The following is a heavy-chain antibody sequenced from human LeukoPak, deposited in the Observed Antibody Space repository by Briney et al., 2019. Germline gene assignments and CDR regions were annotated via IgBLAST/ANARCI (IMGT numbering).Heavy chain of an antibody. CDR1: AFIFDDYA. V-gene: IGHV3-74*01. CDR3: ARMRGSSGWGYYYYYMDV. Sequence: SGGSLRLSCAASAFIFDDYAMHWVRQAPGKGLVWVSRINSDGSSTSYADSVKGRFTISRDNAKNTLYLQMNSLRAEDTAVYYCARMRGSSGWGYYYYYMDVWGKGTTVTISS. J-gene: IGHJ6*03. D-gene: IGHD6-19*01. CDR2: INSDGSST.